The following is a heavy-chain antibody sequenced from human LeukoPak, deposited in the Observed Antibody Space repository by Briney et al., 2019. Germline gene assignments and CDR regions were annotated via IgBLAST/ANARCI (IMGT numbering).Heavy chain of an antibody. D-gene: IGHD1-26*01. CDR2: SRNKANGYTT. CDR1: GFTFSAHY. J-gene: IGHJ4*02. CDR3: VRDDNGSFDY. Sequence: GGSLRLSCAASGFTFSAHYMDWVRQAPGKGLEWVGRSRNKANGYTTEDAASVKGRFTISRDDSENSLYLQMNNLKTEDTAIYYCVRDDNGSFDYWGQGTLVTVSS. V-gene: IGHV3-72*01.